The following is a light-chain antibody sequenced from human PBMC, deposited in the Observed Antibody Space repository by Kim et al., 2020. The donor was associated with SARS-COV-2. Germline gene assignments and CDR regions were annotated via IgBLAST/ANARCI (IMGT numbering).Light chain of an antibody. CDR1: PGVLTD. CDR2: PSS. V-gene: IGKV3-15*01. CDR3: QQYYNRPPCT. Sequence: SPRESAPLPVRASPGVLTDLTWYQQTPGQAPRLLLHPSSTRSTGVPARLSGSGSVSEFTLTISSLHSEDVAVYFFQQYYNRPPCTFGQETKLEIK. J-gene: IGKJ2*02.